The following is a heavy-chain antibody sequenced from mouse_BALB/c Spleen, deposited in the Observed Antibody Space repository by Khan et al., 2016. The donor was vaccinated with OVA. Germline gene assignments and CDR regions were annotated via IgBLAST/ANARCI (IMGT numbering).Heavy chain of an antibody. V-gene: IGHV1-76*01. CDR3: AREEAVYYFVY. D-gene: IGHD3-3*01. CDR2: IYPGTDNI. Sequence: QMQLEESGAELVRPGASVKLSCKTSGYIFTSYWIHWVKQRSGQGLEWIARIYPGTDNIYYNDKLKDKATLTADKSSSTAYMQLSSLKSEDSAVYFWAREEAVYYFVYWGQGNTLTVSS. CDR1: GYIFTSYW. J-gene: IGHJ2*01.